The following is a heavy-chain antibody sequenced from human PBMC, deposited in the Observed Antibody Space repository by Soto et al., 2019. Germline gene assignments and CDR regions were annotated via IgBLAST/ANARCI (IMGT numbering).Heavy chain of an antibody. D-gene: IGHD3-10*01. V-gene: IGHV1-69*13. J-gene: IGHJ5*02. Sequence: SVKVSCKASGGTFSSYAISWVRQAPGQGLEWMGGIIPIFGTANYAQKFQGRVTITADESTSTAYMELSSLRSEDTAVYYCARNLMVRGGNNWFDPWGQGTLVTVSS. CDR1: GGTFSSYA. CDR2: IIPIFGTA. CDR3: ARNLMVRGGNNWFDP.